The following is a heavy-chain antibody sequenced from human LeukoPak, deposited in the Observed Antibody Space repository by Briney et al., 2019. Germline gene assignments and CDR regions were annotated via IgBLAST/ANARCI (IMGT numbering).Heavy chain of an antibody. V-gene: IGHV4-59*01. D-gene: IGHD1-26*01. CDR3: ARTYSGRSYYFDC. CDR1: GGSISSFH. J-gene: IGHJ4*02. CDR2: IYDSGST. Sequence: RSSETLSLTCTVSGGSISSFHWSWIRQPPGKGLEHIGNIYDSGSTYYNPSLKSRVTISVDTSKNQSSLKLSSVTAADTVVYYCARTYSGRSYYFDCWGQGTLVTVSS.